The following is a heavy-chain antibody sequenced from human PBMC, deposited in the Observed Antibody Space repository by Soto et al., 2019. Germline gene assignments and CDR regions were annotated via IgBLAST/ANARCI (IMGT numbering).Heavy chain of an antibody. V-gene: IGHV3-23*01. Sequence: EVQLLESGGGLVQPGGSLRISCAASGFTFSNHAMSWVRQAPGKGLEWVSAITGTGGSTYYGDSVRGRFTISRDNPKNTLYLQMNSLRAVDTAVYYCAKEVIQGVHFDDWGQGALVTVSS. D-gene: IGHD3-22*01. CDR3: AKEVIQGVHFDD. CDR1: GFTFSNHA. CDR2: ITGTGGST. J-gene: IGHJ4*02.